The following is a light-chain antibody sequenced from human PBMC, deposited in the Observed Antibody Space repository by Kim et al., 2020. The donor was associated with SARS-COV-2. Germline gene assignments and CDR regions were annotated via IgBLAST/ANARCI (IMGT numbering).Light chain of an antibody. V-gene: IGKV1-39*01. CDR3: QQNYSTPHT. CDR1: KSISSY. CDR2: AAS. Sequence: DIQMTQSPSSLSASVGDRVTITCRASKSISSYLNWYQQKPGKAPKLLIYAASSLQSGVPSRFSGSGSGTDFTLTISSLQPEDFATYYCQQNYSTPHTFGQGTKLEI. J-gene: IGKJ2*01.